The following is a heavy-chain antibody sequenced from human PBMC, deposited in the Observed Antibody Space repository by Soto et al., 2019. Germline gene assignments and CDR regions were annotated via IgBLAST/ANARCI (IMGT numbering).Heavy chain of an antibody. J-gene: IGHJ6*02. CDR2: INPNSGGT. V-gene: IGHV1-2*02. CDR1: GYTFTGYY. D-gene: IGHD2-8*01. Sequence: ASVKVSCKASGYTFTGYYMHWVRQAPGQGLEWMGWINPNSGGTNYAQKFQGRATMTRDTSISTAYMELSRLRSDDTAVYYCARLSAGRYCTNGVCYDNYCHGMDVWGQGTTVTVSS. CDR3: ARLSAGRYCTNGVCYDNYCHGMDV.